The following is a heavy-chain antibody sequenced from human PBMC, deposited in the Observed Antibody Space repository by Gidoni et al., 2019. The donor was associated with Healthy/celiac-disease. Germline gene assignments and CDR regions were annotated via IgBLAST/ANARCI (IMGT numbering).Heavy chain of an antibody. J-gene: IGHJ4*02. CDR3: AKSGITIFGALDPSDY. D-gene: IGHD3-3*01. V-gene: IGHV3-23*04. CDR1: GFTFSSYA. CDR2: ISGSGGST. Sequence: EVQLVESGGGLVQPGGSLRLSCAASGFTFSSYAMRWVRQAPGKGLEWVSAISGSGGSTYYADSVKGRFTISRDNSKNTLYLQMNSLRAEDTAVYYCAKSGITIFGALDPSDYWGQGTLVTVSS.